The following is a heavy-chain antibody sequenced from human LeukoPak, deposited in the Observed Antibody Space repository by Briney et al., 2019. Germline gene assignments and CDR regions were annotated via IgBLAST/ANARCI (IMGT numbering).Heavy chain of an antibody. J-gene: IGHJ4*02. V-gene: IGHV3-21*01. Sequence: GSLRLSCAASGFTFSSYSMNWVRQAPGKGLEWVSSISSSSSCIYDADSVKGRFTISRDNAKNSLYLQMNSQRAEDTAVYYCARDYYDSSGYSWGQGTLVTVSS. CDR1: GFTFSSYS. D-gene: IGHD3-22*01. CDR2: ISSSSSCI. CDR3: ARDYYDSSGYS.